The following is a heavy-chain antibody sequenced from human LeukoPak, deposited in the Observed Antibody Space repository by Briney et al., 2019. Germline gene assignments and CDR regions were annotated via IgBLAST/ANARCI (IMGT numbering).Heavy chain of an antibody. CDR1: GFTFDDYT. V-gene: IGHV3-43*01. J-gene: IGHJ4*02. CDR2: ISWDGGST. CDR3: AKEGRNGSGGEFDY. Sequence: GGSLRLSCAASGFTFDDYTMHWVRQAPGQGLEWVYLISWDGGSTYYADSVQGRFTISRDNSKNSLYLQMNSLRTEHTALYYCAKEGRNGSGGEFDYWGQGTLVTVSS. D-gene: IGHD3-10*01.